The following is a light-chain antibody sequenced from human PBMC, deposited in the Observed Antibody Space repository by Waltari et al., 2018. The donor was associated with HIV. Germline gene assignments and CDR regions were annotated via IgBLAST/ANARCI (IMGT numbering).Light chain of an antibody. Sequence: GGYDRVSWYQQPPGTAPKLILYEVNNRPSGVPDRFSGSKSGNTASLTISGLQADDEADHFCSSYTSSSTYVIFGGGTKLTVL. CDR3: SSYTSSSTYVI. CDR2: EVN. CDR1: GGYDR. J-gene: IGLJ2*01. V-gene: IGLV2-18*02.